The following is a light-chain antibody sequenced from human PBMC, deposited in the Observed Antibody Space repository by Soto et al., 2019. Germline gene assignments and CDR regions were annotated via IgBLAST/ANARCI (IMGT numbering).Light chain of an antibody. CDR1: QTISIF. Sequence: DIQMTQSPSSMSASVGGRVTITCRASQTISIFLNWYQPKPGKPPTLLIYTASSLQSGVPSRFSGSGSGTDFTLTISSLQPEDFATYYCQQSYKTPLTFGGGTKVDI. CDR3: QQSYKTPLT. CDR2: TAS. J-gene: IGKJ4*01. V-gene: IGKV1-39*01.